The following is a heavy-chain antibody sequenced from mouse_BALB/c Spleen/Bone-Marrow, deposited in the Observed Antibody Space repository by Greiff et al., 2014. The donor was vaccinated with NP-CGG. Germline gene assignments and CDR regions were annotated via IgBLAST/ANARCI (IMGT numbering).Heavy chain of an antibody. D-gene: IGHD5-1*01. CDR2: IRNKPNGYTT. CDR1: GFTFTDYF. J-gene: IGHJ2*01. Sequence: EVKLVESGGGLVQPGGSLRLPCTTSGFTFTDYFMTWVRQPPGKALEWLGFIRNKPNGYTTEYNPSVKGRFTISRDNSQGILYLQMNTLRAEDSAIYYCARDYSGYFDFWGQGTTLTVSS. CDR3: ARDYSGYFDF. V-gene: IGHV7-3*02.